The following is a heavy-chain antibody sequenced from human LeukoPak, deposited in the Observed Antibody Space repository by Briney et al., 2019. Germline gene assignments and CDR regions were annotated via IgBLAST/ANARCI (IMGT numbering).Heavy chain of an antibody. Sequence: GGSLRLSCAASGFTFSSYAMTWVRQAPGKGLEWVSGISGSGGSTYYADSVKGRFTISRDNSKNMLFVQMTSLRAEDTAVYYCAKFRWDDPRWGQGTLVTVSS. CDR2: ISGSGGST. CDR1: GFTFSSYA. D-gene: IGHD1-26*01. V-gene: IGHV3-23*01. CDR3: AKFRWDDPR. J-gene: IGHJ4*02.